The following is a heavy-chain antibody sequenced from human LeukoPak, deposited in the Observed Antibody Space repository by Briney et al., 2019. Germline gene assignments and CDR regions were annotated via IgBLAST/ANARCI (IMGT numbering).Heavy chain of an antibody. V-gene: IGHV1-2*04. Sequence: GASVTVSCKASGYTFTGYYMHWVRQAPGQGLEWMGWINPNSGGTNYAQKFQGWVTMTRDTSISTAYMELSRLRSDDTAVYYCARSRSSWYYFDYWGQGTLVTVSS. D-gene: IGHD6-13*01. J-gene: IGHJ4*02. CDR1: GYTFTGYY. CDR2: INPNSGGT. CDR3: ARSRSSWYYFDY.